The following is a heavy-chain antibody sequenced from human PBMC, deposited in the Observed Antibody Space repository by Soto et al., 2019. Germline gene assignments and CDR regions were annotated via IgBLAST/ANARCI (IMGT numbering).Heavy chain of an antibody. CDR1: GYTFTTYG. J-gene: IGHJ4*02. V-gene: IGHV1-18*01. CDR2: ISAYTGHT. D-gene: IGHD6-13*01. Sequence: QVQLVQSGAEVKKPGASVKVSCKASGYTFTTYGITWVRQAPGQGLEGMGWISAYTGHTKYTQRLQGRVTMTTDPSTSTAYMELKSLRSDDTAVYYCARGWDSSSWSTYFDYWGQGTLVTVSS. CDR3: ARGWDSSSWSTYFDY.